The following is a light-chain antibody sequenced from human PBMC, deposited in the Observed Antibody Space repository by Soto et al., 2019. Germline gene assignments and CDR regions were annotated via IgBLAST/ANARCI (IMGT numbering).Light chain of an antibody. Sequence: QSALTQPASVSWSPGQSITISGTGTSSDVGGYNYVSWYQQHPGKAPKLMIYEVSNRPSGVSNRFSGSKSGNTASLTISGLQAEDEADYYCSSYTSSSTHYVFGTGTKVTVL. V-gene: IGLV2-14*01. J-gene: IGLJ1*01. CDR2: EVS. CDR3: SSYTSSSTHYV. CDR1: SSDVGGYNY.